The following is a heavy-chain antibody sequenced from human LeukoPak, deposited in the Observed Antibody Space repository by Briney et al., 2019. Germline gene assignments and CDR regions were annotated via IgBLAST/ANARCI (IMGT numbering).Heavy chain of an antibody. V-gene: IGHV3-23*01. D-gene: IGHD3-3*01. CDR1: GFTFSSYA. Sequence: GGSLRLSCAASGFTFSSYAMSWVRQAPGKGLEWVSAISGSGGSTYYADSVKGRFTISRDNSKNTLYLQMNSLRAEDTAVYYCANSDFWSGYPIGYMDVWGKGTTVTVSS. CDR2: ISGSGGST. J-gene: IGHJ6*03. CDR3: ANSDFWSGYPIGYMDV.